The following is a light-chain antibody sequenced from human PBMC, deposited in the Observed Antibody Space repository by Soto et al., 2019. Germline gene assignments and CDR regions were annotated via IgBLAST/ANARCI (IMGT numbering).Light chain of an antibody. CDR1: QTISSW. CDR2: KAS. V-gene: IGKV1-5*03. CDR3: QHYNSYSEA. Sequence: DIKMTQSPSTLSGSVGDRVTITCQASQTISSWLAWYQQKPGKAPKLLIYKASTLKSGVPSRFSGSGSGTECTLTISSLQPDDFATYYCQHYNSYSEAFGQGTKVDNK. J-gene: IGKJ1*01.